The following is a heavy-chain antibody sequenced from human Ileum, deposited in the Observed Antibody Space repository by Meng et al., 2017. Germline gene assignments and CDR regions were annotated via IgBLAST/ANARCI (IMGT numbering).Heavy chain of an antibody. V-gene: IGHV1-8*01. D-gene: IGHD6-19*01. CDR2: VDPARDTA. CDR3: ARGVEAGVDY. CDR1: GYTFTSYH. J-gene: IGHJ4*02. Sequence: ASVKVSCKASGYTFTSYHVNWVRQATGQGLEWMGWVDPARDTAGYAQKFEGRITMTRDTSMSTVYMELSSLTFEDTAIYYCARGVEAGVDYWGQGTLVTVSS.